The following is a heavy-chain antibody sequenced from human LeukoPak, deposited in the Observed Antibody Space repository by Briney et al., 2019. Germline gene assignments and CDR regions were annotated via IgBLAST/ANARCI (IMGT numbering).Heavy chain of an antibody. CDR2: IYHSGST. CDR1: GGSFSGYY. CDR3: ARAVYSSWYGYIDY. D-gene: IGHD6-13*01. J-gene: IGHJ4*02. V-gene: IGHV4-30-2*01. Sequence: PSETLSLTCAVYGGSFSGYYWSWIRQPPGKGLEWIGYIYHSGSTYYNPSLKSRVTISVDRSKNQFSLKLSSVTAADTAVYYCARAVYSSWYGYIDYWGQGTLVTVSS.